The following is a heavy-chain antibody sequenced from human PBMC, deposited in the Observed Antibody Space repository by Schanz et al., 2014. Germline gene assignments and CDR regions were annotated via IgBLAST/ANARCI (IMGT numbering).Heavy chain of an antibody. CDR3: TKDTIGYQKPIDV. CDR2: ISGSGSTT. V-gene: IGHV3-23*04. Sequence: DVQLVDSGGALVQPGGSLRLSCAASGFTFGNYAMNWVRQAPGKGLEWVSTISGSGSTTYYADSVKGRFTISRDNSRNTLSLQMNSLRAEDTAVYYCTKDTIGYQKPIDVWGQGTTVTVSS. D-gene: IGHD2-8*01. J-gene: IGHJ6*02. CDR1: GFTFGNYA.